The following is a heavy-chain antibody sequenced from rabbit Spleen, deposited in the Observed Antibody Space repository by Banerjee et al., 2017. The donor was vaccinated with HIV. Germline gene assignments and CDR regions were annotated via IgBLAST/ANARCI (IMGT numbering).Heavy chain of an antibody. D-gene: IGHD1-1*01. J-gene: IGHJ4*01. CDR3: VRGASSSGYYNL. V-gene: IGHV1S7*01. Sequence: QLKETGGGLVQPGGSLTLSCKGSGFDFSTYYMSWVRQAPGKGLEWIGYIDPFFGTTYYASWVNGRFTISSHNAQNTLYLQLYSLTVADTATYFCVRGASSSGYYNLWGQGTLVT. CDR2: IDPFFGTT. CDR1: GFDFSTYY.